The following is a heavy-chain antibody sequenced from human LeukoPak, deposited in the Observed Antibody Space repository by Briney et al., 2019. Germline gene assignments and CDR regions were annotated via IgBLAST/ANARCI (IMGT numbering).Heavy chain of an antibody. CDR1: GYSISSGYY. CDR2: IYHTGDT. CDR3: ARQGYCRDSNCYRWFDP. Sequence: SETLSLTCAVSGYSISSGYYWSWIRQSPGKGLEWIGAIYHTGDTYYNPSLNSRVIISVDTSTDQFSLKISSATAADTAVYYCARQGYCRDSNCYRWFDPWGQGTLVTVSS. J-gene: IGHJ5*02. D-gene: IGHD2-21*01. V-gene: IGHV4-38-2*01.